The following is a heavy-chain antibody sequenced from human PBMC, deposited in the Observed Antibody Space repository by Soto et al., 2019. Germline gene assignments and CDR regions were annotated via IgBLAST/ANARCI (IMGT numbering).Heavy chain of an antibody. D-gene: IGHD2-15*01. CDR2: ISSSSSTI. CDR3: ARDLVIVVVVAAKGPWFDP. CDR1: GFTFSSYS. J-gene: IGHJ5*02. Sequence: GGSLRLSGAASGFTFSSYSMNWVRQAPGKGLEGVSYISSSSSTIYYADSVKGRFTISRDNAKNSLYLQMNSLRAEDTAVYYCARDLVIVVVVAAKGPWFDPWGQGTLVTVSS. V-gene: IGHV3-48*01.